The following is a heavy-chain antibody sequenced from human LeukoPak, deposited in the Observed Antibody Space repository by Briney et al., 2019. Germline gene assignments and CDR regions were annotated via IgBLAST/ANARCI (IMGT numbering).Heavy chain of an antibody. CDR2: IDNDGHGI. V-gene: IGHV3-74*03. D-gene: IGHD3-3*01. J-gene: IGHJ6*03. Sequence: GGSLRLSCAASGFTFSGYWMHWVRQGPEKGLELVSRIDNDGHGILYADSVKGRFTTSRDDAKNTLYLQMNSLRFEDTAVYYCATGGGWVPSFGVVTHIDVWGKGTTVTVSS. CDR3: ATGGGWVPSFGVVTHIDV. CDR1: GFTFSGYW.